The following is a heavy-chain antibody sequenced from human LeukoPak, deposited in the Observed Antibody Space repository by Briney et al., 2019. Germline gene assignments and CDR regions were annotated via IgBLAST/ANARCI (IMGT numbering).Heavy chain of an antibody. J-gene: IGHJ6*02. CDR3: ARADGSGSFYGMDV. CDR2: INPSGGST. Sequence: ASVKVSCKASAYTFSNYYIHWVRQAPGQGLEWMGIINPSGGSTSYAQKFQGRITMSRDTTTSTVYVELRSLRSEDTALYYCARADGSGSFYGMDVWGQGATVTVSS. V-gene: IGHV1-46*01. D-gene: IGHD3-10*01. CDR1: AYTFSNYY.